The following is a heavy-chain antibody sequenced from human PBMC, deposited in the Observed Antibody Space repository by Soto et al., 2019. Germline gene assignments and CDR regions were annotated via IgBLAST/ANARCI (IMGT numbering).Heavy chain of an antibody. CDR1: GFTFRSYA. Sequence: QVQLVESGGGVVQPGRSLRLSCAASGFTFRSYAMHWVRQAPGKGLEWVAVISYDGSNKYYADSVKGRFTISRDNSKNTLSLQMNSLRAEDTAVYYCARGHLAVGASHSWVQGTMDTVSS. CDR2: ISYDGSNK. V-gene: IGHV3-30-3*01. J-gene: IGHJ3*01. CDR3: ARGHLAVGASHS. D-gene: IGHD1-26*01.